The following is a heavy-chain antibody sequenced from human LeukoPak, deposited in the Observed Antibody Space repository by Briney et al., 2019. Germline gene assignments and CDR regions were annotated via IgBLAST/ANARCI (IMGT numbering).Heavy chain of an antibody. V-gene: IGHV1-18*01. CDR2: ISAYNGNT. CDR3: ARDLWGGSSWYSGSSY. Sequence: ASVKVSCKASGSTFTSYGISWVRQAPGQGLEWRGWISAYNGNTNHAQKLQGRVTMTTDPSPSTAYMELRSLRSDDTAVYSCARDLWGGSSWYSGSSYWGQGTLVTVSS. J-gene: IGHJ4*02. D-gene: IGHD6-13*01. CDR1: GSTFTSYG.